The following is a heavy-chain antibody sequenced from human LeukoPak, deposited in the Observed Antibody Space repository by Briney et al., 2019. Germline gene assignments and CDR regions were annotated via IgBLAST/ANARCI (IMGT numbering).Heavy chain of an antibody. V-gene: IGHV4-34*01. D-gene: IGHD2-21*02. CDR2: INHSEST. CDR1: GGSFSGYY. J-gene: IGHJ4*02. CDR3: ARRVCSPGGMVTAIWNY. Sequence: SETLSLTCAVYGGSFSGYYWSWIRQPPGKGLEWIREINHSESTNYNPSLKSRITISVDTSKNQFSLKLSSLTAADTAVYYCARRVCSPGGMVTAIWNYWGQGTLVTVSS.